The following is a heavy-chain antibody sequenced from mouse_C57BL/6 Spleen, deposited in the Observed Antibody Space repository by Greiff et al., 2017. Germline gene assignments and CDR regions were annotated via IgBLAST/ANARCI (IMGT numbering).Heavy chain of an antibody. CDR1: GFTFSNYW. CDR2: IRLKSDNYAT. J-gene: IGHJ4*01. CDR3: TAHDGYLYYYAMDY. D-gene: IGHD2-3*01. V-gene: IGHV6-3*01. Sequence: EVKVEESGGGLVQPGGSMKLSCVASGFTFSNYWMNWVRQSPEKGLEWVAQIRLKSDNYATHYAESVKGRFTISRDDSKSSVYLQMNNLRAEDTGIYYCTAHDGYLYYYAMDYWGQGTSVTVSS.